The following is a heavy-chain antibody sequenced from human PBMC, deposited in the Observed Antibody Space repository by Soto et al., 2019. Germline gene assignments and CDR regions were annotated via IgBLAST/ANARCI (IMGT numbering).Heavy chain of an antibody. CDR2: IDPSDSYT. Sequence: GESLKISCKVSGYSFTSYWISWVRQMPGKGLEWMGRIDPSDSYTNYSPSFQGHVTISADKSISTAYLQWSSLKASDTAMYYCARTGPHAGYSSGWYETPLDYWGQGTLVTVSS. CDR3: ARTGPHAGYSSGWYETPLDY. CDR1: GYSFTSYW. V-gene: IGHV5-10-1*01. D-gene: IGHD6-19*01. J-gene: IGHJ4*02.